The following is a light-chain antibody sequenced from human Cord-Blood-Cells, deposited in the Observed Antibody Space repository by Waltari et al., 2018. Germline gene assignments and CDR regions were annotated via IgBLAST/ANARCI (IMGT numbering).Light chain of an antibody. Sequence: QSALTQPASVSGSPGQSITISCTGTSSDFGGYNYVSWYQQHPGKAPKLMLYDVSNRPSGVSNRFSGSKSGNTASLTISGLQAEDEADYYCSSYTSSSTYVFGTGTKVTVL. V-gene: IGLV2-14*03. CDR2: DVS. CDR1: SSDFGGYNY. CDR3: SSYTSSSTYV. J-gene: IGLJ1*01.